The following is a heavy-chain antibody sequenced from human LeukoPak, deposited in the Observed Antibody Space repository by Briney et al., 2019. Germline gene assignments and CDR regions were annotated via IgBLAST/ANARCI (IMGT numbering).Heavy chain of an antibody. CDR2: ISAYNGNT. J-gene: IGHJ5*02. CDR3: ARGLYVWGSYRLSWFDP. V-gene: IGHV1-18*04. Sequence: ASVKVSCKASGYTFTGYYMHWVRQAPGQGLEWMGWISAYNGNTNYAQKLQGRVTMTTDTSTSTAYMELRSLRSDDTAVYYCARGLYVWGSYRLSWFDPWGQGTLVTVSS. D-gene: IGHD3-16*02. CDR1: GYTFTGYY.